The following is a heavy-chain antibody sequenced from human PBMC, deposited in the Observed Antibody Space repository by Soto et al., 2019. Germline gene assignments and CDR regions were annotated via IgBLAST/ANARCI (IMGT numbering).Heavy chain of an antibody. CDR2: ITPYNGNT. CDR3: ARISARRNDFDV. CDR1: NYLFGAFG. V-gene: IGHV1-18*01. J-gene: IGHJ3*01. Sequence: QVQLVQSGAEVKNPGASVKVSCQASNYLFGAFGISWVRQAPGQGLEWMGWITPYNGNTHYAEKFQDRVTMTADKSTTTADMEVRRMTSDDEAVYFCARISARRNDFDVWGQGTVGTVAS.